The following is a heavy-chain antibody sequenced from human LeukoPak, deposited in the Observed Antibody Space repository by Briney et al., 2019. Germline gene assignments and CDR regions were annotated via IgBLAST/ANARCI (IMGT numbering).Heavy chain of an antibody. Sequence: GGSLRLSCAASGFTFSSYVMSWVRQAPGKGLEWVSTVTSGGSTDYIDSVKGRFTISRDNSKNTFYLQMNSLRVEDTAEYYCARYCSGVSCYSGLDYWGQGTLVTVSS. CDR3: ARYCSGVSCYSGLDY. V-gene: IGHV3-23*01. CDR1: GFTFSSYV. CDR2: VTSGGST. D-gene: IGHD2-15*01. J-gene: IGHJ4*02.